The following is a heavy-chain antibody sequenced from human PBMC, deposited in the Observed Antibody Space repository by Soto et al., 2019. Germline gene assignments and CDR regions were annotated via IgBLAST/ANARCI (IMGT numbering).Heavy chain of an antibody. CDR2: INAGNGNT. CDR3: ASNRLGTTPYGMDV. V-gene: IGHV1-3*01. J-gene: IGHJ6*02. D-gene: IGHD1-7*01. Sequence: GAPGKVSWEASENTFTNYALHWVRQAPGQRLEWMGWINAGNGNTKYSQKFQGRVTITRDTSASTAYMELSSLRSEDTAVYYCASNRLGTTPYGMDVWGQGTTVTVSS. CDR1: ENTFTNYA.